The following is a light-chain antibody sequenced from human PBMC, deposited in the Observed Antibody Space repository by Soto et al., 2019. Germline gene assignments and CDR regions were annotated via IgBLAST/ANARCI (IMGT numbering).Light chain of an antibody. V-gene: IGLV2-14*01. J-gene: IGLJ1*01. CDR1: GNDGGEYNY. Sequence: QSVLTQPASVSGSLGQSITISCTGTGNDGGEYNYVSWYQQHPGKAPKLMIYEVRNRPSGVSNRFSGSKSGNTASLTIAGLQAEDEADYYCSSYTSTSTLYVYGTGTKLTVL. CDR3: SSYTSTSTLYV. CDR2: EVR.